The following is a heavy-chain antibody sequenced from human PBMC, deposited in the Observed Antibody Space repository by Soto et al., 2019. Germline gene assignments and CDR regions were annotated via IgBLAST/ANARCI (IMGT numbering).Heavy chain of an antibody. CDR3: ARGLDWFDT. J-gene: IGHJ5*02. D-gene: IGHD6-6*01. CDR2: IGAYNANR. V-gene: IGHV1-18*01. CDR1: GYNFNDYG. Sequence: ASVKVSCKASGYNFNDYGFTWVRQAPGQGLEWMGWIGAYNANRKFAQNLQGRVTMTTDTSTSTAYMELRSLRSDDTAVYFCARGLDWFDTWGQGTLVTVSS.